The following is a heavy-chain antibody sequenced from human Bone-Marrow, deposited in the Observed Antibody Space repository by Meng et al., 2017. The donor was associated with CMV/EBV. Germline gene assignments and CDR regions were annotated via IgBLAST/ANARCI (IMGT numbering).Heavy chain of an antibody. CDR1: GYTFTSYG. J-gene: IGHJ4*02. D-gene: IGHD3-22*01. CDR3: SRMFDITMTVGRGYYFDY. V-gene: IGHV1-2*02. Sequence: ASVKVSCKASGYTFTSYGISWVRQAPGQGLEWMGWINPNSGGTNYAQKFQGRVTMTRDTSISTAYMELRRLRSDDTAVYYCSRMFDITMTVGRGYYFDYWGQGTLVTVSS. CDR2: INPNSGGT.